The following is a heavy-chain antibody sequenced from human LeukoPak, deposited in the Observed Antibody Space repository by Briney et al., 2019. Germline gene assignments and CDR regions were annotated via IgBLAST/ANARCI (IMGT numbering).Heavy chain of an antibody. Sequence: GGPLRLSCAASGFTFSSYWMSWVRQAPGKVLQRVANITEDGSEKYYVDSVKGRFTISRDNAKKSLFLQMNSLRVEDTAVYYCARGRNLAVWGQGTTVTVSS. J-gene: IGHJ6*02. V-gene: IGHV3-7*01. CDR3: ARGRNLAV. CDR2: ITEDGSEK. CDR1: GFTFSSYW.